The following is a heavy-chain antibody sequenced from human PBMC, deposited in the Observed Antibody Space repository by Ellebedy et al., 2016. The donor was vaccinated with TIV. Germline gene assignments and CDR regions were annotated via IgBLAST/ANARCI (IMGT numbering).Heavy chain of an antibody. J-gene: IGHJ5*02. CDR2: INHSGST. V-gene: IGHV4-39*07. CDR1: GGSISSGDYY. D-gene: IGHD6-13*01. CDR3: ARGIAAAGSIPDWFDP. Sequence: MPSETLSLTCTVSGGSISSGDYYWSWIRQPPGKGLEWIGEINHSGSTNYNPSLKSRVTISVDTSKNQFSLKLSSVTAADTAVYYCARGIAAAGSIPDWFDPWGQGTLVTVSS.